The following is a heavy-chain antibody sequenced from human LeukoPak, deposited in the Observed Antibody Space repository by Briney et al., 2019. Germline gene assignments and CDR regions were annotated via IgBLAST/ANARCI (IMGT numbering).Heavy chain of an antibody. CDR1: GGSISSYY. D-gene: IGHD2-2*01. CDR3: ARRGCSSTSCYSHAFDI. J-gene: IGHJ3*02. Sequence: SETLSLTCTVSGGSISSYYWSWIRQPPGKGLEWIGYIYYSGSTNYNPSLKSRVTISVDTSKNQFSLKLSSVTAADTAVCYCARRGCSSTSCYSHAFDIWGQGTMVTVSS. V-gene: IGHV4-59*08. CDR2: IYYSGST.